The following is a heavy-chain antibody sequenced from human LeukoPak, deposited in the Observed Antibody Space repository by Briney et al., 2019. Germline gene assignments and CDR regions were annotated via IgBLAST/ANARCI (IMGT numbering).Heavy chain of an antibody. Sequence: ASVKVSCKASGYTFTGYYMHWVRQAPGQGLEWMGWINPNSGGTNYAQKFQGRVTMTRDTSITTAYMELRSLRSDDTAVYYCAKSRGDYKPVDYWGQGTLVTVSS. CDR3: AKSRGDYKPVDY. CDR2: INPNSGGT. D-gene: IGHD5-24*01. V-gene: IGHV1-2*02. J-gene: IGHJ4*02. CDR1: GYTFTGYY.